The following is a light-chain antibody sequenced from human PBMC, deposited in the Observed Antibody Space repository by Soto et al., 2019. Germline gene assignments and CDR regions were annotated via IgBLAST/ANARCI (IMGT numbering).Light chain of an antibody. CDR1: QSISNW. Sequence: DIQMTQSPSTLSAFVGDRVTITCRASQSISNWWAWYQQKPGKAPKLLIYDASTLESGVPSRFSGGGFGTDFTLTISSLQPDDFATYYCQQYSSYSTFGQGTKVDI. CDR3: QQYSSYST. V-gene: IGKV1-5*01. J-gene: IGKJ1*01. CDR2: DAS.